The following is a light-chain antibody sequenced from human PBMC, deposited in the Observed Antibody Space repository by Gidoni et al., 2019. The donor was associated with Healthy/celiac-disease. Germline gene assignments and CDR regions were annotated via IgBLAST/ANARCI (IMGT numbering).Light chain of an antibody. CDR3: QQSYSTPPT. CDR2: AAS. V-gene: IGKV1-39*01. CDR1: QSISSY. Sequence: DTQMTPSPSSLSASVGDRVTITCRASQSISSYLNWYQQKPGKAPKLLIYAASSLQSGVPSRFSGSGSGTDFTLTISSLQPEDFAAYYCQQSYSTPPTFXQXTKVEIK. J-gene: IGKJ1*01.